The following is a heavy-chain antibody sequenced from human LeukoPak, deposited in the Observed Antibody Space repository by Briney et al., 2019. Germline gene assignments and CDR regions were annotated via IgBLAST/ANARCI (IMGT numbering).Heavy chain of an antibody. D-gene: IGHD3-16*01. CDR3: ARVPDWTYVPDY. Sequence: SETLSLTCTVSGGSISSDRFYWTWVRQPAGKGLEWIGRIKSSNTNYNPSLKSRVSISLDTSTNQFSLKLSSLTTADTAVYYCARVPDWTYVPDYWGQGTLVTVSS. J-gene: IGHJ4*02. CDR2: IKSSNT. CDR1: GGSISSDRFY. V-gene: IGHV4-61*02.